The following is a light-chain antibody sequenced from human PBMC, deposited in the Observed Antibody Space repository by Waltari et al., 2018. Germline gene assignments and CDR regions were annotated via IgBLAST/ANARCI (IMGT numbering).Light chain of an antibody. CDR3: GTWDSSLSGAV. J-gene: IGLJ7*01. CDR2: EEA. CDR1: SSNIGNNY. Sequence: QSVLTQPPSVSAAPGQRVTISCSGGSSNIGNNYVSWYRQFPGTAPKLLIYEEATRPSGIPCRFAGSKSGTSATLDITGLQAGDEADYYCGTWDSSLSGAVFGGGTHLTVL. V-gene: IGLV1-51*02.